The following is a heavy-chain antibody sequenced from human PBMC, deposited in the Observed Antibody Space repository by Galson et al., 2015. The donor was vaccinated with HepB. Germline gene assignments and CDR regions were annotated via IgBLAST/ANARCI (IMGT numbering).Heavy chain of an antibody. Sequence: PALVKPTQTLTLTCTFSGFSLSTSGMRVSWIRQPPGKALEWLARIDWDDDKFYSTSLKTRLTISKDTSKNQVVLTMTNMDPVDTATYYCARSVAVTSDDAFDIWGQGTMVTVSS. CDR3: ARSVAVTSDDAFDI. CDR1: GFSLSTSGMR. J-gene: IGHJ3*02. CDR2: IDWDDDK. D-gene: IGHD2-2*01. V-gene: IGHV2-70*04.